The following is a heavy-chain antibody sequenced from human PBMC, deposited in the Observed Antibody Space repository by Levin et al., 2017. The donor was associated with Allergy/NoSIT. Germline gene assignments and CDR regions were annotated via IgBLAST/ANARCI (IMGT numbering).Heavy chain of an antibody. V-gene: IGHV3-74*01. D-gene: IGHD3-3*01. CDR1: GFTFSSYL. CDR3: AKGIFAGTQYSVDA. J-gene: IGHJ5*02. Sequence: LSLTCAASGFTFSSYLMHWVRQAPGKGLVWVSRINGDGSSTTYADSVKSRFSISRDNAKNTLYLQMSRLRAEDAAVYYCAKGIFAGTQYSVDAGGQGTLVTVSS. CDR2: INGDGSST.